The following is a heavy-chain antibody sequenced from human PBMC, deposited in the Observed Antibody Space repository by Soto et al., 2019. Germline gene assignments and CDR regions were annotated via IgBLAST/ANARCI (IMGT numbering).Heavy chain of an antibody. Sequence: QLVQSGAEVKKPGSSVRVSCKASGGSFSSYAISWVRQAPRQGLEWMGGILPIFGTTNYAQKFQGRLTITADESTSTAYMELSSLTSDDTAVYSCARGTDYGARPSPWSSYYYGMDVWGQGTTVTVSS. CDR1: GGSFSSYA. D-gene: IGHD4-17*01. V-gene: IGHV1-69*01. CDR2: ILPIFGTT. CDR3: ARGTDYGARPSPWSSYYYGMDV. J-gene: IGHJ6*02.